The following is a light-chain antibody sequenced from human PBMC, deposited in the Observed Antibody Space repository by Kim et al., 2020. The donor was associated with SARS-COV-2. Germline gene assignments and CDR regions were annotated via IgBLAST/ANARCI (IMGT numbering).Light chain of an antibody. CDR3: GTWDDSLNVVV. V-gene: IGLV1-47*01. CDR1: TSNIGSNF. J-gene: IGLJ2*01. CDR2: RTD. Sequence: QAVVTQPPSASGTPGQMVTISCSGSTSNIGSNFVSWYQHLPGTAPKLLIYRTDQRPSGVPDRFSGSKSDTSASLAISGLRSEDEANYYCGTWDDSLNVVVFGGGTQLTVL.